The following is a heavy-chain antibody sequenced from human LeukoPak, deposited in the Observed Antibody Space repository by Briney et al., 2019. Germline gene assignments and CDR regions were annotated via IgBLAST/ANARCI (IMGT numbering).Heavy chain of an antibody. D-gene: IGHD3-22*01. J-gene: IGHJ3*02. V-gene: IGHV4-30-4*08. CDR2: INHSGST. Sequence: SQTLSLTCTVSGGSISSGDYYWSWIRQPPGKGLEWIGEINHSGSTNYNPSLKSRVTISVDTSKNQFSLKLSSVTAADTAVYYCARDYDSSGYYGDAFDIWGQGTMVTVSS. CDR3: ARDYDSSGYYGDAFDI. CDR1: GGSISSGDYY.